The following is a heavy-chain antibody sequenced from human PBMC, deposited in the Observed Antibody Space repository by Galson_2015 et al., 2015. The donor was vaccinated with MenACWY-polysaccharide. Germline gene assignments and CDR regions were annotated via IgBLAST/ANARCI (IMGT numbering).Heavy chain of an antibody. CDR2: IQYDGSNK. J-gene: IGHJ3*02. Sequence: SLRLSCAASGSRFSNSGMHWVRQAPGKGLEWVAVIQYDGSNKVYADSVKGRFTISRVNSKNTVFLEMNTLGVEDTAVYYCAREGSKIVFHAFDIWGQGTMLTVSS. CDR3: AREGSKIVFHAFDI. CDR1: GSRFSNSG. D-gene: IGHD4-11*01. V-gene: IGHV3-33*01.